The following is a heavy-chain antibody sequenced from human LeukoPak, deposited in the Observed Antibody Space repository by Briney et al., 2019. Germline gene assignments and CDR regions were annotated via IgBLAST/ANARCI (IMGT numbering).Heavy chain of an antibody. J-gene: IGHJ4*02. Sequence: SETLSLTCTVSGGSISSSPYYSDWIRQSLGKGLEWIGNIYYTGKTYYNPSLKSRVIISVDTSKNQFSLKVSSVTAADTAVYYCARGVAAFDFWGQGTLVTVSS. CDR3: ARGVAAFDF. D-gene: IGHD2-15*01. V-gene: IGHV4-39*01. CDR1: GGSISSSPYY. CDR2: IYYTGKT.